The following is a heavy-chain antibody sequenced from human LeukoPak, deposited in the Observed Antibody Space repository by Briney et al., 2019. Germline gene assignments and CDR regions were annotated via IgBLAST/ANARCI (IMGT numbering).Heavy chain of an antibody. Sequence: ASETLSLTCTVSGGSITSHYWSWIRQPPEKGLEWIGYIYYSGSTNYNPSLKSRVTISVDTSKNQFSLKLSSVTAADTAVYYCARTDPMVRGGSFDYWGQGTLVTVSS. CDR2: IYYSGST. V-gene: IGHV4-59*08. CDR3: ARTDPMVRGGSFDY. D-gene: IGHD3-10*01. CDR1: GGSITSHY. J-gene: IGHJ4*02.